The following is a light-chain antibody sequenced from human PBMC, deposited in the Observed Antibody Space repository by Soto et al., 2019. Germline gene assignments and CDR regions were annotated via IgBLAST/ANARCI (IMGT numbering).Light chain of an antibody. CDR3: QQYDNSPIT. V-gene: IGKV3-20*01. Sequence: EIVLTQSPGTLSLSPGERATLSCRASQSLTSRYLAWYRQKPGQAPRLLIYGASSRATGIPDRFSGTGSETDFTLTISRLEPEDFAVYYCQQYDNSPITFGQGTKVDI. CDR1: QSLTSRY. J-gene: IGKJ1*01. CDR2: GAS.